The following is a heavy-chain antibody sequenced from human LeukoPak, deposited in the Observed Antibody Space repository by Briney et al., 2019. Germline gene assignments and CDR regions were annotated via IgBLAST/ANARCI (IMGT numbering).Heavy chain of an antibody. D-gene: IGHD3-9*01. J-gene: IGHJ3*02. V-gene: IGHV1-18*01. CDR1: GYTFTSYG. CDR2: ISAYNGNT. Sequence: GASVKVSCKASGYTFTSYGISWVRQAPGQGLEWMGWISAYNGNTNYAQKLQGRVTMTTDTSTSTAYMELRSLRSDDTAVYYCAILVGVLTGPDPFDIWGQGTMVTVSS. CDR3: AILVGVLTGPDPFDI.